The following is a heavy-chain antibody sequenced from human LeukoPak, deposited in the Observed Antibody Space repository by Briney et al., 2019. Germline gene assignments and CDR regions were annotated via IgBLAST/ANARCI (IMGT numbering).Heavy chain of an antibody. V-gene: IGHV1-46*01. Sequence: ASVKVSCKASGYTFTSYYMHWVRQAPGQGLEWMGIINPSGGSTSYAQKFQGRVTMTRDTSTSTVYMELSSLRSEDTAVYYCARSIVVVPAAMEPYYYYYYYMDVWGKGTTVTVSS. CDR1: GYTFTSYY. D-gene: IGHD2-2*01. CDR3: ARSIVVVPAAMEPYYYYYYYMDV. J-gene: IGHJ6*03. CDR2: INPSGGST.